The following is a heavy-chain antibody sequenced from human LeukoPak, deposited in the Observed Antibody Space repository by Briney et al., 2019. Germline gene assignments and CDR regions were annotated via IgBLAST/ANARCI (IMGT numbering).Heavy chain of an antibody. CDR1: GDSVSSNSAA. J-gene: IGHJ4*02. V-gene: IGHV6-1*01. D-gene: IGHD3-9*01. Sequence: TLSLTCAISGDSVSSNSAAWNWIRQSPSRGLEWPGRTYYRSKWYNDYAVSVKSRITINPDTSKNQFSLQLNSVTPEDTAVYYCARVEDYDILTGFDYWGQGTLVTVSS. CDR3: ARVEDYDILTGFDY. CDR2: TYYRSKWYN.